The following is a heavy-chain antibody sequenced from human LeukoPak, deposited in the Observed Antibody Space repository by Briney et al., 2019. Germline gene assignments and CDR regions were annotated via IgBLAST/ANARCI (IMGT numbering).Heavy chain of an antibody. V-gene: IGHV3-74*01. Sequence: GGSLRLSCAASGFTFSNYWMHWVRQAPGKGLVWVSRINGDGGSTTYADSVKGRFTFSRDNAKSTLYLQMNTLRVEDTAVYYCARGPSRYYDPSGAHFDYWGQGTLVTVSS. CDR2: INGDGGST. CDR3: ARGPSRYYDPSGAHFDY. J-gene: IGHJ4*02. CDR1: GFTFSNYW. D-gene: IGHD3-3*01.